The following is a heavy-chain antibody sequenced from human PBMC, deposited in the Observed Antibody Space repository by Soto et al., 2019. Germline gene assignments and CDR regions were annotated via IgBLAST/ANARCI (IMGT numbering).Heavy chain of an antibody. V-gene: IGHV3-7*01. CDR1: GFTFSSYW. D-gene: IGHD6-13*01. J-gene: IGHJ6*02. CDR2: IKQDGSEK. CDR3: ARDKGIIAATYYYGMDV. Sequence: QPGGSLRLSCAASGFTFSSYWMSWVRQAPGKGLEWVANIKQDGSEKYYVDSVKGRFTISRDNAKNSLYLQMNSLRAEDTAVYYCARDKGIIAATYYYGMDVWGQGTTVTVSS.